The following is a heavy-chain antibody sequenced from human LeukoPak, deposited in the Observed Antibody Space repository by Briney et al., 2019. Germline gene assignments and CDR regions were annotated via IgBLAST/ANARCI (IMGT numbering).Heavy chain of an antibody. J-gene: IGHJ4*02. Sequence: GGSLRLSCAASGVTFSIYSMIWVRQAPGKGLECVSVISSNGGNIYYADSVKGRFTISRDNSKNTLYLQMGSLRAEDMAVYYCARVRVGATAKGHYFDYWGQGTLVTVSS. CDR1: GVTFSIYS. CDR2: ISSNGGNI. D-gene: IGHD1-26*01. V-gene: IGHV3-64*02. CDR3: ARVRVGATAKGHYFDY.